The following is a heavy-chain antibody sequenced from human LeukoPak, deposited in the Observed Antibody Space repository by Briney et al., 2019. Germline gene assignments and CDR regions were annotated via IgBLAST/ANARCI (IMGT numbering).Heavy chain of an antibody. CDR3: ARASYSSSWYGNPGAFDI. Sequence: PGGSLRLSCAASGFTFSSYWMSWVRQAPGKGLEWVANIKQDGSEKYYVDSVKGRFTISRDNAKNSLYLQMNSLRAEDTAVYYCARASYSSSWYGNPGAFDIWGQGTMVTVSS. CDR1: GFTFSSYW. V-gene: IGHV3-7*04. CDR2: IKQDGSEK. D-gene: IGHD6-13*01. J-gene: IGHJ3*02.